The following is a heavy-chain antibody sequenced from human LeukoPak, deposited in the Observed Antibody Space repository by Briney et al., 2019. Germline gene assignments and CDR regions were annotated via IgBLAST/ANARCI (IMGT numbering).Heavy chain of an antibody. CDR1: GFTFSSYG. CDR3: ERDTDSSGPHYYFDY. J-gene: IGHJ4*02. CDR2: ISGYNGNT. D-gene: IGHD3-22*01. Sequence: GGSVKLSCKASGFTFSSYGISWVRQAPGQGLEWMGWISGYNGNTNYAQKLQGRVTMSTDTSKNTVYLQLRSLRSDDTAVYYCERDTDSSGPHYYFDYWGQGTLVTVSS. V-gene: IGHV1-18*01.